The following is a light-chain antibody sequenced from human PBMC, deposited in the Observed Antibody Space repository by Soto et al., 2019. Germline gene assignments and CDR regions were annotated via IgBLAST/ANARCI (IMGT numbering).Light chain of an antibody. CDR2: DGS. CDR1: QSISSR. Sequence: DIQMTQSPSTLSGSVGDRVTITCRASQSISSRLAWYQQKPGKAPKFLIYDGSSLESGVPSRFSGSGSGTEFSLTISSLQPDDSAIYYCQQYTSYNTFGQGTKLEIK. V-gene: IGKV1-5*01. J-gene: IGKJ2*01. CDR3: QQYTSYNT.